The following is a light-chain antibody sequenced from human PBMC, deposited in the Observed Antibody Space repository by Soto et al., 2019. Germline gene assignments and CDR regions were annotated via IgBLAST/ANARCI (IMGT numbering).Light chain of an antibody. Sequence: IPMTQCPSSLCGSXGDRVTICCQARPKINKCLKWYQQKPGXAPKVXIYDASNLEAGVTSRFRGSGSGTDFTFTISRLQPEDIATYECQQCENLPTFGQGTRLEIK. V-gene: IGKV1-33*01. CDR2: DAS. J-gene: IGKJ5*01. CDR3: QQCENLPT. CDR1: PKINKC.